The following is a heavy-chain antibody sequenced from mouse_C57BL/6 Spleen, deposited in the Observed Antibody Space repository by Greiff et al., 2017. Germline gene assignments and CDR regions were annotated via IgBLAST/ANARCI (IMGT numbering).Heavy chain of an antibody. J-gene: IGHJ4*01. CDR2: INYDGSST. V-gene: IGHV5-16*01. D-gene: IGHD2-5*01. CDR1: GFTFRDYY. CDR3: AREGGYYSNFISMDY. Sequence: EVKLVESEGGLVQPGSSMKLSCTASGFTFRDYYMAWVRQVPEKGLEWVANINYDGSSTYYLDSLKSRFIISRDNAKNILYLQMSSLKSEDTATYYCAREGGYYSNFISMDYWGQGTSVTVSS.